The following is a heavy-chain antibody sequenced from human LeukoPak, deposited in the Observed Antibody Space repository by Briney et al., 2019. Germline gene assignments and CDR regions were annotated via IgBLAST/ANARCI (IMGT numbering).Heavy chain of an antibody. CDR3: ARVVRSSFYRNWFDP. J-gene: IGHJ5*02. D-gene: IGHD3-16*02. CDR2: ISSSSSYI. CDR1: GFTFGSYG. V-gene: IGHV3-21*01. Sequence: PGRSLRLSCAASGFTFGSYGMNWVRQAPGKGLEWVSSISSSSSYIYYADSVKGRFTISRDNAKNSLYLQMNSLRAEDTAVYYCARVVRSSFYRNWFDPWGQGTLVTVSS.